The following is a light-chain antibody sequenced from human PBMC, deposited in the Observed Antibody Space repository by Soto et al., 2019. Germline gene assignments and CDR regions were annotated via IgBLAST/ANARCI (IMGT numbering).Light chain of an antibody. CDR2: KAS. CDR3: QQYDRFPYT. CDR1: QSISNW. J-gene: IGKJ2*01. V-gene: IGKV1-5*03. Sequence: DIQMTQSPSTLSASVGDTVTITCRASQSISNWLAWYQQKPGQAPKLLIHKASTLESGVTSRFSGSGSGTEFTLTISSLQPDDLATFYCQQYDRFPYTFGQGTKLEIK.